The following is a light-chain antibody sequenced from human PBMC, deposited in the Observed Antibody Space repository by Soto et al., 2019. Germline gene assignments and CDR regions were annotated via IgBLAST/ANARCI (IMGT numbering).Light chain of an antibody. CDR1: GSDVGGYNY. CDR3: SSYASSSILV. CDR2: DVS. J-gene: IGLJ2*01. Sequence: QSALTQPASVSGSPGQSITISCTGTGSDVGGYNYVSWYQQHPGKAPKILIYDVSNRPSGVSNRFSGSKSGNTASLTISGLQAEDEADYYCSSYASSSILVFGGGTKLTVL. V-gene: IGLV2-14*01.